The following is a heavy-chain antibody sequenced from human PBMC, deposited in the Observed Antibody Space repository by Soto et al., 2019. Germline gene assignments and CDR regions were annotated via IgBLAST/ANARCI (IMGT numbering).Heavy chain of an antibody. J-gene: IGHJ4*02. CDR1: GFTFSSYS. CDR2: ISSSSSTI. Sequence: GSLRLSCAAPGFTFSSYSMNWVRQAPGKGLEWVSYISSSSSTIYYADSVKGRFTISRDNAKNSLYLQMNSLRDEDTAVYYCARTSGHGGYSGYAWPDYWGQGTLVTVSS. D-gene: IGHD5-12*01. CDR3: ARTSGHGGYSGYAWPDY. V-gene: IGHV3-48*02.